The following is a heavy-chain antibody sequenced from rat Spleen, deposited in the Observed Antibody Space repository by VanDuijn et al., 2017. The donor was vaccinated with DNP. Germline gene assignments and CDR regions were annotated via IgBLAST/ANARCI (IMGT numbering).Heavy chain of an antibody. J-gene: IGHJ2*01. CDR3: ARWRIGPHYFDY. D-gene: IGHD1-11*01. V-gene: IGHV3-1*01. CDR1: GYSITGTY. Sequence: EVQLQESGPGLVKPSQSLSLTCSVSGYSITGTYWGWIRKFPGNKMEWIGHISYSGSTGYIPSLSSRISITRDTSKNQFFLHLSSVTTEDTATFYCARWRIGPHYFDYWGQGVMVTVSS. CDR2: ISYSGST.